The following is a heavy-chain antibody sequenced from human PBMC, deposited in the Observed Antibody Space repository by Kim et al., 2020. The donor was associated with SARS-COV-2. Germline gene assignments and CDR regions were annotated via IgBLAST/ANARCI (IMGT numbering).Heavy chain of an antibody. D-gene: IGHD2-8*01. V-gene: IGHV4-30-2*01. Sequence: YTPSLKSRVTIAGDRSTNQFSLKLSSVTAADTAVYYCASGVNGFGNFFDYWGQGTLVTVSS. J-gene: IGHJ4*02. CDR3: ASGVNGFGNFFDY.